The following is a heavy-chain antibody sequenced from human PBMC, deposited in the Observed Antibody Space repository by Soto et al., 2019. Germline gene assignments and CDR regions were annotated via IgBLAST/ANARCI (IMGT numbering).Heavy chain of an antibody. D-gene: IGHD6-6*01. CDR2: INHSGST. J-gene: IGHJ4*02. V-gene: IGHV4-34*01. Sequence: QVQLQQWGAGLLKPSETLSLTCAVYGGSFSGYYWSWIRQPPGKGLEWIGEINHSGSTNYNPSLKSRVTISVDTSKNQFSLKLSSVTAADTAVYYCARVRGISSSSIDYCGQGTLVTVSS. CDR3: ARVRGISSSSIDY. CDR1: GGSFSGYY.